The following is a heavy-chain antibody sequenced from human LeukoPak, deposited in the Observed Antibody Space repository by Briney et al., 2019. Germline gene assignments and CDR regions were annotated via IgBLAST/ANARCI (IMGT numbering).Heavy chain of an antibody. V-gene: IGHV3-9*01. CDR1: GFTFDDYA. D-gene: IGHD3-10*01. J-gene: IGHJ4*02. CDR2: ISWNSGAI. Sequence: TGRSLRFSCGASGFTFDDYAMHWVRQAPGKGLEWVSGISWNSGAIGYADSVKGRFTISRDNAKNSLYLQMNSLRAEDTALYYCAKDSYHGFTTVRGYDYWGQGTLVTVSS. CDR3: AKDSYHGFTTVRGYDY.